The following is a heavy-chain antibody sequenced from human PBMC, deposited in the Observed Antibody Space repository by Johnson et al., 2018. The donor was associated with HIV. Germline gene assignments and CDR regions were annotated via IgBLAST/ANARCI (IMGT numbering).Heavy chain of an antibody. J-gene: IGHJ3*02. CDR2: ISYGESNE. D-gene: IGHD4-11*01. CDR1: GFTFRSYS. V-gene: IGHV3-30-3*01. CDR3: ARNEYSNYGGRDAFDI. Sequence: QVLLVESGGGVVQPGRSLRLSCAASGFTFRSYSMHWVRQAPGKGLEWVAVISYGESNEYYADSVKGRFTISRDNSKNTLYLQMNSLRVEDTALYYCARNEYSNYGGRDAFDIWGQGTMVTVPS.